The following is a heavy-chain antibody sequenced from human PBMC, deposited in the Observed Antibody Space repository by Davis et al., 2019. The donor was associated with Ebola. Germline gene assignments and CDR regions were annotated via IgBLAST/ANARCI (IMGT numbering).Heavy chain of an antibody. V-gene: IGHV3-21*01. D-gene: IGHD6-13*01. J-gene: IGHJ5*02. CDR2: ISSSSYI. Sequence: GRSLRLSCIASGFIFSIYSMNCVRHAPGKGLEWVSSISSSSYIYYADSVKGRLTISRDNAKNSLCLQMNSLRAEDTAVYYCARDGIAAAGTGGVYNWFDPWGQGTLVTVSS. CDR3: ARDGIAAAGTGGVYNWFDP. CDR1: GFIFSIYS.